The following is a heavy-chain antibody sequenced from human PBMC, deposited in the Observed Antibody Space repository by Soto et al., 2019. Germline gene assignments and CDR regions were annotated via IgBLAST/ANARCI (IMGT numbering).Heavy chain of an antibody. J-gene: IGHJ4*02. V-gene: IGHV3-23*01. CDR3: AKRRGAGGHFDY. D-gene: IGHD2-15*01. CDR2: VSIGGST. Sequence: GGSLRLSCAASGFTFSSYAMGWVRQGPGKGLEWVAVVSIGGSTHYADSVRGRFTISRDNSKNTLSLQMNSLTSEDTAVYFCAKRRGAGGHFDYWGQGALVTVSS. CDR1: GFTFSSYA.